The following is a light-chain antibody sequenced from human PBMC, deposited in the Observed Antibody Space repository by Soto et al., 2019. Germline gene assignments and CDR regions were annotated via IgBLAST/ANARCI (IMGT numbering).Light chain of an antibody. CDR2: EVS. J-gene: IGLJ2*01. CDR1: SSDVGSYNY. Sequence: QAVVTQPASVSGSPGQSITTSCTGTSSDVGSYNYVSWYQQHPGKAPKLMIYEVSNRPSGVSNRFSGSESGNTASLTISGLQAEDEADYYCSSYTSSSTLEVVFGGGTKVTVL. CDR3: SSYTSSSTLEVV. V-gene: IGLV2-14*01.